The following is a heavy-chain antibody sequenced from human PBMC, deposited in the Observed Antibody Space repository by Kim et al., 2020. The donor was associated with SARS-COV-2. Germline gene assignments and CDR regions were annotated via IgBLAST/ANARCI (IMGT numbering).Heavy chain of an antibody. D-gene: IGHD3-22*01. CDR1: GGSISSGGYY. V-gene: IGHV4-31*03. Sequence: SETLSLTCTVSGGSISSGGYYWSWIRQHPGKGLEWIGYIYYSGSTYYNPSLQSRVTISVDTSKNQFSLKLSSVTAADTAVYYCARVILLRDRSSGYYRTRGGYFDVRGQGTLVTVSS. CDR2: IYYSGST. J-gene: IGHJ4*02. CDR3: ARVILLRDRSSGYYRTRGGYFDV.